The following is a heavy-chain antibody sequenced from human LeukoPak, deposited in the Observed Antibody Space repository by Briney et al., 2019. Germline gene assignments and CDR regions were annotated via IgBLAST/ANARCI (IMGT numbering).Heavy chain of an antibody. V-gene: IGHV3-74*01. Sequence: GGYLRLSCAASGFTFSSYWMHWVRQAPGKGLVWVSRINSDGSSTSYADSVKGRFTISRDNAKNTLYLQMNSLRAEDTAVYYCARVGYSSSWYEGYYFDYWGQGTLVTVSS. CDR1: GFTFSSYW. CDR2: INSDGSST. D-gene: IGHD6-13*01. J-gene: IGHJ4*02. CDR3: ARVGYSSSWYEGYYFDY.